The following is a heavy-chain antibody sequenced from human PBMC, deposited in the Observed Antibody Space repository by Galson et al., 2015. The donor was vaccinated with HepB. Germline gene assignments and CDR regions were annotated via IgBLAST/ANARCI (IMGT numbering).Heavy chain of an antibody. CDR1: GYTFTTYD. CDR3: ARTPRNYYYYGLDV. CDR2: QSTYNGDS. Sequence: SGAEVKQPGESLTVSCTASGYTFTTYDISWVRQAPGQGLEWMGWQSTYNGDSASAEKIQGRVTMTTDTSTKTANMELMSLRSDDTAVYYCARTPRNYYYYGLDVWGQGTTVTVSS. J-gene: IGHJ6*02. V-gene: IGHV1-18*01.